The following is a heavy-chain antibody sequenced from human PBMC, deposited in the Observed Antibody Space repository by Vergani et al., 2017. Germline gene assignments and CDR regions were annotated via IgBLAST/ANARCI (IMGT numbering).Heavy chain of an antibody. J-gene: IGHJ4*02. CDR2: IYYSGST. Sequence: QVQLQESGPGLVKPSETLSLTCTVSGGSISSYYWSWIRQPPGKGLEWIGYIYYSGSTNYNPSLKSRVTISVDTSKNQFSLKLSSVTAADTAVYYCASFSQQLVFDYWGQGTLVTVSS. CDR3: ASFSQQLVFDY. D-gene: IGHD6-13*01. CDR1: GGSISSYY. V-gene: IGHV4-59*01.